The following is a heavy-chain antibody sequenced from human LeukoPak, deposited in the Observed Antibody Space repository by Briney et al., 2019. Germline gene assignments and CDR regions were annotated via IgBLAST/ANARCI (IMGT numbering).Heavy chain of an antibody. CDR3: AKAVGYSYCLDHFDY. V-gene: IGHV3-30*18. CDR2: ISNDGSNK. Sequence: GGSLRLSCAASGFTFSPYGLHWVRQAPGKGLEWVAVISNDGSNKYYADSVKGRFTISRDNFKNTLYLQMNSLRAEDTAVYYCAKAVGYSYCLDHFDYWGQGTLVTVSS. J-gene: IGHJ4*02. D-gene: IGHD5-18*01. CDR1: GFTFSPYG.